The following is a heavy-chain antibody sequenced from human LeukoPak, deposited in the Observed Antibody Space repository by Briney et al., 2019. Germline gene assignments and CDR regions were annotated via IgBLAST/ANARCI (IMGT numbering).Heavy chain of an antibody. J-gene: IGHJ5*02. CDR3: AKDPGVARFGELWNYLDP. Sequence: PGGSLRLSCAASGFAFSSYAMSWVRQAPGKGLEWGSATSGSGGNTYYADSVKGRFTISRDNSKKTLYLQLSRLRAEDTAVYYCAKDPGVARFGELWNYLDPWGQGTLVTVSS. D-gene: IGHD3-10*01. CDR1: GFAFSSYA. CDR2: TSGSGGNT. V-gene: IGHV3-23*01.